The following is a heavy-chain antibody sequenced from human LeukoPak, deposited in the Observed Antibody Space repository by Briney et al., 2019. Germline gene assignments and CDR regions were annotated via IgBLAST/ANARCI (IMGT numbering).Heavy chain of an antibody. CDR1: GFTFSSYA. D-gene: IGHD3-22*01. CDR2: ISGSGGST. Sequence: GGSLRLSCAASGFTFSSYAMSWVRQAPGKGLEWVSAISGSGGSTYYADSVKGRFTISRDNSKNTLFLQMNSLRAEDTAVYYCAKRFYYDSSGYGCFDYWGQGTLVTVSS. CDR3: AKRFYYDSSGYGCFDY. J-gene: IGHJ4*02. V-gene: IGHV3-23*01.